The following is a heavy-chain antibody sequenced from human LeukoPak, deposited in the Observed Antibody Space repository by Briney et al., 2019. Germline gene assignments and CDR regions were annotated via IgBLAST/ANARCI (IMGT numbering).Heavy chain of an antibody. Sequence: GASVKVSCKASGYTFTSYDINWVRQATGQGLEWMGWMNPNSGNTGYAQKFQGRVTITRNTSISTAYMELSSLRSEDTAVYYCARRVPRQQGPPDYWGQGTLVTVSS. CDR3: ARRVPRQQGPPDY. CDR1: GYTFTSYD. CDR2: MNPNSGNT. J-gene: IGHJ4*02. D-gene: IGHD6-13*01. V-gene: IGHV1-8*03.